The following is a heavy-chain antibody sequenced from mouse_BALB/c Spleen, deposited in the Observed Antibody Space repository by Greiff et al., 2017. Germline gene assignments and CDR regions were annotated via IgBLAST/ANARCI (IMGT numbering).Heavy chain of an antibody. CDR1: GFTFTDYY. CDR3: AREGYDYDDAMDY. Sequence: EVMLVESGGGLVQPGGSLRLSCATSGFTFTDYYMSWVRQPPGKALEWLGFIRNKANGYTTEYSASVKGRFTISRDNSQSILYLQMNTLRAEDSATYYCAREGYDYDDAMDYWGQGTSVTVSS. V-gene: IGHV7-3*02. J-gene: IGHJ4*01. D-gene: IGHD2-4*01. CDR2: IRNKANGYTT.